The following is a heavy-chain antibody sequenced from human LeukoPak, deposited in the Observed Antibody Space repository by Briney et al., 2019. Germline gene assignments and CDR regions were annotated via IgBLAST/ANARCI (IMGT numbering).Heavy chain of an antibody. V-gene: IGHV3-23*01. CDR3: ARHRSSRPGGADY. CDR2: LSGSGAST. Sequence: GGSLRLSCAASGLTFRNYAMNWVRQAPGKGLEWVSSLSGSGASTYYADSVKGRFTISRDNSKKTLYLQMNSLRGEDTAVYYCARHRSSRPGGADYWGQGTLVTVSS. D-gene: IGHD6-13*01. J-gene: IGHJ4*02. CDR1: GLTFRNYA.